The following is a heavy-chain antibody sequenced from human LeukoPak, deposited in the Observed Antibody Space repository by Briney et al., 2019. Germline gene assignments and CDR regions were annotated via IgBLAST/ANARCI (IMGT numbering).Heavy chain of an antibody. Sequence: GGSLRLSCAASGFTFSSYEMNWVRQAPGKGLEWVSYISSGSTIYDADSVKGRFTISRDNAKNSLYLQMDSLRAEDTAVYYCARESIAVAGAPFDYWGQGTLVTVSS. CDR1: GFTFSSYE. J-gene: IGHJ4*02. V-gene: IGHV3-48*03. CDR3: ARESIAVAGAPFDY. D-gene: IGHD6-19*01. CDR2: ISSGSTI.